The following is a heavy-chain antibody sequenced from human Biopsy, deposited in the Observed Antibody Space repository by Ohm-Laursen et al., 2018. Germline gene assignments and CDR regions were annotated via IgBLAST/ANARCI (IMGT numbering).Heavy chain of an antibody. V-gene: IGHV4-4*07. D-gene: IGHD2-2*01. CDR3: ARMPHFDY. CDR2: ISFTGGI. J-gene: IGHJ4*02. CDR1: GGSISGYH. Sequence: SETLSLTCTVSGGSISGYHWSWIRKSPGKGLEWLARISFTGGITSNPSLNGRATMSLDASKNQYSLMLIYVTAADTAVYYGARMPHFDYWGQEILVTVSS.